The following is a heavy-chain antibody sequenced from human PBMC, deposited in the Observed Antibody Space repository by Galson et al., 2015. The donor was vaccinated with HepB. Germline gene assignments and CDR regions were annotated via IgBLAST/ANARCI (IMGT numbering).Heavy chain of an antibody. CDR3: TRDLCSSTSCYDY. V-gene: IGHV3-11*06. Sequence: LRLSCAASGFTFSDYYMGWIRQAPGKGLEWVSYISSSSSYTNYADSVKGRFTISRDNARNSLYLQMNSLRAGDTAVYYCTRDLCSSTSCYDYWGQGTLVTVSS. CDR2: ISSSSSYT. D-gene: IGHD2-2*01. J-gene: IGHJ4*02. CDR1: GFTFSDYY.